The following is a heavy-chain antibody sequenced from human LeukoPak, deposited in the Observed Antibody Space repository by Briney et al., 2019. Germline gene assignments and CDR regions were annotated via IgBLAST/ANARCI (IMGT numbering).Heavy chain of an antibody. D-gene: IGHD3-10*01. CDR3: TSAGSYWVDP. V-gene: IGHV4-39*01. Sequence: SETLSLTCTVSGGSISSSSYYWGWIRQPPGKGLEWIGSTYYRGSTYYNPSLESRVSISVDTSKNQFSLKLSSVTAADVAVYYCTSAGSYWVDPWGQGTLVTVSS. CDR2: TYYRGST. CDR1: GGSISSSSYY. J-gene: IGHJ5*02.